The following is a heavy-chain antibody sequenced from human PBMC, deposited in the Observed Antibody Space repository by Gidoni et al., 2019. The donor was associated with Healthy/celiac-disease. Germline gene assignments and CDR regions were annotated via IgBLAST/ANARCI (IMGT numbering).Heavy chain of an antibody. D-gene: IGHD3-10*01. CDR1: GYTFTSYY. Sequence: QVQLVQSGAEVKKPGASVKVSCKASGYTFTSYYMHWVRQATGQGLEWMGIINPSGGSTSYAQKFQGRVTMTRDTSTSTVYMELSSLRSEDTAVYYCASSGIQSPFDYWGQGTLVTVSS. V-gene: IGHV1-46*01. CDR3: ASSGIQSPFDY. CDR2: INPSGGST. J-gene: IGHJ4*02.